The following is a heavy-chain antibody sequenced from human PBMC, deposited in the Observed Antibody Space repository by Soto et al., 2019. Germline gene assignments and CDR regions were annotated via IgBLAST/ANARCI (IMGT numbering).Heavy chain of an antibody. Sequence: SETLSLTCAVYGGSFSGYYWSWIRQPPGKGLEWIGEINHSGSTNYNPSLKSRVTISVDTSKNQFSLKLSSVTAADTAVYYCARDVVATTEYNWFDPWGQGTLVTVSS. CDR3: ARDVVATTEYNWFDP. V-gene: IGHV4-34*01. CDR2: INHSGST. CDR1: GGSFSGYY. D-gene: IGHD5-12*01. J-gene: IGHJ5*02.